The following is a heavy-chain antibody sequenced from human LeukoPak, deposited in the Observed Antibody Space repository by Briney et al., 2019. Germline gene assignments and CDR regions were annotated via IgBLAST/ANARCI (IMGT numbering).Heavy chain of an antibody. V-gene: IGHV3-7*01. D-gene: IGHD3-3*01. CDR2: IKQDGSEK. J-gene: IGHJ4*02. CDR3: ARELINYDFSRRSRYFDY. CDR1: GFTFSSYW. Sequence: GGSLRLSCAASGFTFSSYWTSWVRQAPGKGLEWVANIKQDGSEKYYVDSVKGRFTISRDNAKNSLYLQINSLRAEDTAVYYCARELINYDFSRRSRYFDYWGQGTLVTVSS.